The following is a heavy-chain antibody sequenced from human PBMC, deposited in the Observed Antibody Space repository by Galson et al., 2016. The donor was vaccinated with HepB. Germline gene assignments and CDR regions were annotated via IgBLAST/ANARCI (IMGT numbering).Heavy chain of an antibody. CDR1: GYSFTSNW. V-gene: IGHV5-51*01. Sequence: QSGAEVKKPGESLEISCKGSGYSFTSNWIAWVCQMPGKGLEWMGIIYPGDSDTRYSPSFQGQVTISVDKSISTAYLQWSSLRASDTAMYFCARRRDTASSARYFDYWAQGTLVTVSS. CDR2: IYPGDSDT. D-gene: IGHD1-26*01. CDR3: ARRRDTASSARYFDY. J-gene: IGHJ4*02.